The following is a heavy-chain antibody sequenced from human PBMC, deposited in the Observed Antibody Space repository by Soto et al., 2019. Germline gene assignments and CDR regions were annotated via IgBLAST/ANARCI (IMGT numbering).Heavy chain of an antibody. CDR3: ARSDKMGVGWFDP. V-gene: IGHV4-59*01. CDR2: IYYSGST. D-gene: IGHD3-3*01. Sequence: PSETLSLTCTVSGGSISSYYWSWIRQPPGKGLEWIGYIYYSGSTNYNPSLKSRVTISVDTSKNQFSLKLSSVTAADTAVYYCARSDKMGVGWFDPWGQGTLVTVSS. J-gene: IGHJ5*02. CDR1: GGSISSYY.